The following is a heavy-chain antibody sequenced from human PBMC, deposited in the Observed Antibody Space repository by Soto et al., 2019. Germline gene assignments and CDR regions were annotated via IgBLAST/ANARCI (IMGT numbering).Heavy chain of an antibody. CDR1: GFTFSAYW. CDR3: ARVETCNSTSFYSVFDY. Sequence: EVQLVESGGGLVQTGGSLRLSCAASGFTFSAYWMHWVRHAPGKGLVWVSRISSDGSSTTYADAVKGRFTISRDNAKNTLYLEMNSLIAEDTAVYYCARVETCNSTSFYSVFDYWGQGTLVTVSS. CDR2: ISSDGSST. V-gene: IGHV3-74*03. J-gene: IGHJ4*02. D-gene: IGHD2-2*01.